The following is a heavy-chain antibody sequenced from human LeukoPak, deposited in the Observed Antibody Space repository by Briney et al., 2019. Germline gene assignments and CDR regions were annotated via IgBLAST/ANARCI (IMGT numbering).Heavy chain of an antibody. CDR3: ARGEDQDPAFDI. V-gene: IGHV1-46*01. J-gene: IGHJ3*02. Sequence: ASVKVSCKASGYTFTSYGISWVRQAPGQGLEWMGIINPSGGSTSYAQKFQGRVTMTRDMSTSTVYMELSSLRSEDTAVYYCARGEDQDPAFDIWGQGTMVTVSS. CDR1: GYTFTSYG. CDR2: INPSGGST.